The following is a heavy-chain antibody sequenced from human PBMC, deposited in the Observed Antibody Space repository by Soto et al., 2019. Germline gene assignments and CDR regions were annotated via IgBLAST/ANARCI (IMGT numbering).Heavy chain of an antibody. J-gene: IGHJ3*02. CDR1: GFTFGTYT. V-gene: IGHV3-23*01. CDR3: ARGSVGLYAVDI. CDR2: IRRGGDNT. D-gene: IGHD1-26*01. Sequence: GGSLRLSCAASGFTFGTYTMNWVRQAPGKGLEWVSAIRRGGDNTYYADSVRGRFTISRDNFKNTLYLEMNSLRAGDTAMYYCARGSVGLYAVDIWGRGTMVTVSS.